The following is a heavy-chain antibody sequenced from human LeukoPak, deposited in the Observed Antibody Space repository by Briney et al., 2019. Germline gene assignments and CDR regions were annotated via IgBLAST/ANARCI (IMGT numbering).Heavy chain of an antibody. CDR2: IYYSGST. CDR3: ARAGSKDFTIFDY. CDR1: GGSISSSSYY. Sequence: SETLSLTCTVSGGSISSSSYYWGWIRQPPGKGLEWIGSIYYSGSTYYNPSLKSRVTISVDTSKNQFSLKLSSVTAADTAVYYCARAGSKDFTIFDYWGQGTLVTVSS. V-gene: IGHV4-39*07. D-gene: IGHD3-3*01. J-gene: IGHJ4*02.